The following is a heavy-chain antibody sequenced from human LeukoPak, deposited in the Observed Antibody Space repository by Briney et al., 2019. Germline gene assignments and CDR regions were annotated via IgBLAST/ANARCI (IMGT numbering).Heavy chain of an antibody. V-gene: IGHV3-21*01. D-gene: IGHD5-12*01. CDR3: ARGDLRLGGMDV. CDR2: ISSSSSYI. CDR1: GFTFSSYS. Sequence: GGSLRLSCAASGFTFSSYSMNWVRQAPGKGLEWVSSISSSSSYIYYADSVKGRFTISRDNAKNSLYLQMNSLRAEDTAVYYCARGDLRLGGMDVWGQGTTVTVSS. J-gene: IGHJ6*02.